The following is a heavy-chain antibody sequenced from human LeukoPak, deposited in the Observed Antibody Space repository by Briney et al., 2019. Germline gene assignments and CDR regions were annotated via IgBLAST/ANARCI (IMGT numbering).Heavy chain of an antibody. CDR3: ARDGDYGDYDGY. CDR2: MNPNSGNT. Sequence: ASVKVSCKASGYTFTSYDINWVRQATGQGLGWMGWMNPNSGNTGYAQKFQGRVTMTRNTSISTAYMELSSLRSEDTAVYYCARDGDYGDYDGYWGQGTLVTVSS. V-gene: IGHV1-8*01. CDR1: GYTFTSYD. J-gene: IGHJ4*02. D-gene: IGHD4-17*01.